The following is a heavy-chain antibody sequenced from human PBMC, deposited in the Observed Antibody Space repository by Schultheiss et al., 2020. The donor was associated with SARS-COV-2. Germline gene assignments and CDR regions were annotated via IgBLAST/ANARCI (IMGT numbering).Heavy chain of an antibody. Sequence: SETLSLTCAVSGGSISSGGYSWSWIRQPPGKGLEWIGYIYHSGSTYYNPSLKSRVTISVDTSKKQFSLKLTSVTAADTAVYYCARGWGYSEYWGLGTLVTVSS. J-gene: IGHJ4*02. V-gene: IGHV4-30-2*01. CDR2: IYHSGST. CDR3: ARGWGYSEY. CDR1: GGSISSGGYS. D-gene: IGHD1-26*01.